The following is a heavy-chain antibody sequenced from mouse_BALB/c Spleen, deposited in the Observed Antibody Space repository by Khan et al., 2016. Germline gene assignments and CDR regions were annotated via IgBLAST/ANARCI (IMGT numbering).Heavy chain of an antibody. CDR2: ISSGGST. D-gene: IGHD1-2*01. CDR3: ARGQLLRLRTYAMDY. Sequence: EVQLQESGGGLVKPGGSLKLSCAASGFTFSSYAMSWVRQTPEKRLEWVASISSGGSTYYPDSVKGRFTISRDNARNILYLQMSSLRSEDTAMYYCARGQLLRLRTYAMDYWGQGTSVTVSS. J-gene: IGHJ4*01. CDR1: GFTFSSYA. V-gene: IGHV5-6-5*01.